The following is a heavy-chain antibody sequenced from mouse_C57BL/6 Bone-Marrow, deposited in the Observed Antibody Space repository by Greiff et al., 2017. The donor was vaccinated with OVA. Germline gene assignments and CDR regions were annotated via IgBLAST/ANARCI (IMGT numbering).Heavy chain of an antibody. CDR2: INSDGGST. J-gene: IGHJ4*01. CDR1: EYEFPSHD. D-gene: IGHD4-1*01. CDR3: ARLGRGSNAMDY. Sequence: DVMLVESGGGLVRPGESLKLSCESNEYEFPSHDMSWVRKTPEKRLELVAAINSDGGSTYYPDTMERRFIISRDNTKKTLYLQMSSLRSEDTALYYCARLGRGSNAMDYWGQGTSVTVSS. V-gene: IGHV5-2*01.